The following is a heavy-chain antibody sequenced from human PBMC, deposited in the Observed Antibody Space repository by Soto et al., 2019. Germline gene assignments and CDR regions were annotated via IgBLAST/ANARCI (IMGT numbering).Heavy chain of an antibody. Sequence: QVQLVQSGAEVKRPGSSVKVSCKASGDTFNFYSINWVRQAPGLGLEWMGRVNPIVSMSNYAQKFQGRVTMTADKSTSTAYRNQSSLRSEDAAFYYGASSYGSGNRPFDYWGQGALVPVSS. CDR2: VNPIVSMS. CDR3: ASSYGSGNRPFDY. CDR1: GDTFNFYS. D-gene: IGHD3-10*01. V-gene: IGHV1-69*02. J-gene: IGHJ4*02.